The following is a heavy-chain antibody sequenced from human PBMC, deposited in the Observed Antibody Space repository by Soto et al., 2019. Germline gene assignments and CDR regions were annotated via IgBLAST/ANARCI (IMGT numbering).Heavy chain of an antibody. Sequence: GGSLRLSCTASGFTFGDYAMSWVRQAPGKGLEWVGFIRSKAYGGTTEYAASVKGRFTISRDDSKSIAYLQMNSLKTEDTAVHYCTTPWIQLWSGFDYWGHGTLVNVSS. J-gene: IGHJ4*01. V-gene: IGHV3-49*04. D-gene: IGHD5-18*01. CDR2: IRSKAYGGTT. CDR3: TTPWIQLWSGFDY. CDR1: GFTFGDYA.